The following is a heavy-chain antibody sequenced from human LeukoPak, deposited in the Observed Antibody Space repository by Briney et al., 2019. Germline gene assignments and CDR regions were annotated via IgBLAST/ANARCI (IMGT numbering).Heavy chain of an antibody. Sequence: GGSLRLSCVASGXTFSSYEFNWVRQAPGKGLEWVSYIPSSGSAIYYADSVKGRFTVSRDNAKNSLYLQMNSLRDEDTAVYYCARGHYGLDVWGQGTTVTVSS. CDR2: IPSSGSAI. V-gene: IGHV3-48*03. CDR3: ARGHYGLDV. CDR1: GXTFSSYE. J-gene: IGHJ6*02.